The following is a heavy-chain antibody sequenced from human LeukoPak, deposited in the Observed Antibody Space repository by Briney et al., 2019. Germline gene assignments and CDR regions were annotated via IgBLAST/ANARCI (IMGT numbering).Heavy chain of an antibody. Sequence: GGSLRLSCAASGFTFSSYAMNWVRQAPGKGLEWVSYISSSGTTISYAQSVKGRFTITRDNAQNSLTLHMNTLRADDTAVYYCAKDGGTHFDHWGQGTLVTVSS. V-gene: IGHV3-48*01. CDR2: ISSSGTTI. D-gene: IGHD1-26*01. J-gene: IGHJ4*02. CDR3: AKDGGTHFDH. CDR1: GFTFSSYA.